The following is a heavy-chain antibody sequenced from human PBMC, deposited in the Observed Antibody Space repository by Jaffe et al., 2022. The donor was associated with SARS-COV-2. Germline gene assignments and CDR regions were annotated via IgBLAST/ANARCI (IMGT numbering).Heavy chain of an antibody. CDR1: GFTFSSYA. CDR3: ARGDFDWLLLPYYYYGMDV. V-gene: IGHV3-64*01. Sequence: EVQLVESGGGLVQPGGSLRLSCAASGFTFSSYAMHWVRQAPGKGLEYVSAISSNGGSTYYANSVKGRFTISRDNSKNTLYLQMGSLRAEDMAVYYCARGDFDWLLLPYYYYGMDVWGQGTTVTVSS. D-gene: IGHD3-9*01. J-gene: IGHJ6*02. CDR2: ISSNGGST.